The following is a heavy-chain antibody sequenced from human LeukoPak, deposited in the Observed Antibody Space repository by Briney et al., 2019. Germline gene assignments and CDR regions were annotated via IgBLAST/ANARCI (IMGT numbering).Heavy chain of an antibody. V-gene: IGHV1-8*01. CDR3: ARDSPSSTVTTTSFDY. J-gene: IGHJ4*02. CDR2: MNPNSGNT. Sequence: GASVKVSCKVSGYTLTELSMHWVRQATGQGLEWMGWMNPNSGNTGYAQKLQGRVTMTTDTSTSTAYMELRSLRSDDTAVYYCARDSPSSTVTTTSFDYWGQGTLVTVSS. CDR1: GYTLTELS. D-gene: IGHD4-17*01.